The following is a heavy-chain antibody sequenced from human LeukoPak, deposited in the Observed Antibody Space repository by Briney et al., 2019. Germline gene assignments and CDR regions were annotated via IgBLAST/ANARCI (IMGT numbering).Heavy chain of an antibody. Sequence: SGTLSLTCAVSGGSISSSNWWSWVRQPPGKGLEWIAYIYFNGNTYYNPSLKSPVTISVDTSKNQFSLKLSSVTAADSAVYYCARAVPSGGSCYEDYWGQGTLVTVSS. V-gene: IGHV4-4*02. CDR2: IYFNGNT. J-gene: IGHJ4*02. CDR1: GGSISSSNW. CDR3: ARAVPSGGSCYEDY. D-gene: IGHD2-15*01.